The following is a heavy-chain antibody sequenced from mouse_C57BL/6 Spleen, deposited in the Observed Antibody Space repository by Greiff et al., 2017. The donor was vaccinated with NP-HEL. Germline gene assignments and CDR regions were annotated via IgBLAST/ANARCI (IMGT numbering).Heavy chain of an antibody. J-gene: IGHJ3*01. Sequence: VQLQESGPGLVQPSQSLSITCTVSGFSLTSYGVHWVRQSPGKGLEWLGVIWSGGSTDYNAAFISRLSISKDNSKSQVFFKMNSLQADDTAIYYCAREELFAWFAYWGQGTLVTVSA. CDR2: IWSGGST. CDR3: AREELFAWFAY. V-gene: IGHV2-2*01. CDR1: GFSLTSYG.